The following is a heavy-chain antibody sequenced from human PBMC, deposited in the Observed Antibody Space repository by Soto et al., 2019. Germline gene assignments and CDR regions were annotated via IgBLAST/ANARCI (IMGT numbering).Heavy chain of an antibody. CDR2: IKQDGSEE. CDR1: AFAFPNYW. D-gene: IGHD2-8*01. Sequence: RRLSCAASAFAFPNYWMAWVRQAPGKGLEWVATIKQDGSEEYYVDSVKGRFTVSRDNAKNSLFLQMNSLRADDTAVYYCAKNYCTRSTCNFPNWFDSWGQGTLVTVFS. J-gene: IGHJ5*01. CDR3: AKNYCTRSTCNFPNWFDS. V-gene: IGHV3-7*01.